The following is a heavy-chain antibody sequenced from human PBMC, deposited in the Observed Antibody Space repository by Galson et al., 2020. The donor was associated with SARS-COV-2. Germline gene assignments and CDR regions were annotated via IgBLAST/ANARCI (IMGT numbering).Heavy chain of an antibody. Sequence: ASVKVSCKASGYTFTSYYMHWVRQAPGQGPEWMGLINPSGGRTSYAQKFQGRITMTRDTSTSTVYMELSSLRSEDTAVYYCARAWEDILTGYYIYYGMDVWGQGTTVTVSS. CDR3: ARAWEDILTGYYIYYGMDV. D-gene: IGHD3-9*01. V-gene: IGHV1-46*01. J-gene: IGHJ6*02. CDR1: GYTFTSYY. CDR2: INPSGGRT.